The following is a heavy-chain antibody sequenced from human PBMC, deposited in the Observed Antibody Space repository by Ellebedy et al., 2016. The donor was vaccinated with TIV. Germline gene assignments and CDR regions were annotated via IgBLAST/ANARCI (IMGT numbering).Heavy chain of an antibody. CDR1: GGSFSGYY. Sequence: SETLSLXXAVYGGSFSGYYWSWIRQPPGKGLEWIGEINHSGSTNYNPSLKSRVTISVDTSKNQFSLKLSSVTAADTAVYYCARVTVPKLWFGAGVYYFDYWGQGTLVTVSS. V-gene: IGHV4-34*01. J-gene: IGHJ4*02. CDR2: INHSGST. D-gene: IGHD3-10*01. CDR3: ARVTVPKLWFGAGVYYFDY.